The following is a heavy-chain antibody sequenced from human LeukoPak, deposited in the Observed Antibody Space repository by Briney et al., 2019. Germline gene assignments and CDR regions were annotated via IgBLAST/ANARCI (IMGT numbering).Heavy chain of an antibody. Sequence: GRSLRLSCAASGFTFSSYGMHWVRQAPGKGLEWVAVISYDGSNKYYADSVKGRFTISRDNAKNSLYLQMNSLRVEDTAVYYCARGRDQKSGGYWGQGTLVTVSS. J-gene: IGHJ4*02. D-gene: IGHD3-10*01. CDR2: ISYDGSNK. V-gene: IGHV3-30*03. CDR3: ARGRDQKSGGY. CDR1: GFTFSSYG.